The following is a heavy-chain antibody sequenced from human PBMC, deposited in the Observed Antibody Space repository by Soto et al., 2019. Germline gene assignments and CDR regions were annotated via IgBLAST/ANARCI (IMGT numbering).Heavy chain of an antibody. CDR3: ARRDSSGWLDYYYYGMDV. CDR2: IYYSGST. J-gene: IGHJ6*02. D-gene: IGHD6-19*01. Sequence: NPSETLSLTCTVSGGSISSSSYYWGWIRQPPGKGLEWIGSIYYSGSTYYNPSLKSRVTISVDTSKNQFSLKLSSVTAADTAVYYCARRDSSGWLDYYYYGMDVWGQGTTVTVSS. V-gene: IGHV4-39*01. CDR1: GGSISSSSYY.